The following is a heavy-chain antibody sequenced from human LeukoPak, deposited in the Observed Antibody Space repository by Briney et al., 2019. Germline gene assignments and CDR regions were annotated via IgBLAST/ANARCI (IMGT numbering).Heavy chain of an antibody. CDR3: AREEAYGGNGY. J-gene: IGHJ4*02. D-gene: IGHD4-17*01. CDR2: IYTSGST. Sequence: PSDTLSLTCTVSGGSISSYYWSWIRQPAGKGLEWIGRIYTSGSTNYNPSLKRRVTMSVDTSKTQFHLKLSSVTAADTAVYYCAREEAYGGNGYWGQGTLVTVSS. V-gene: IGHV4-4*07. CDR1: GGSISSYY.